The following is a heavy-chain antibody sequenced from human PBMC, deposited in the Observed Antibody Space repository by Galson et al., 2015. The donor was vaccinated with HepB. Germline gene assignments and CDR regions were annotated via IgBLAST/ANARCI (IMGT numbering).Heavy chain of an antibody. CDR2: ISVYNGHT. J-gene: IGHJ4*02. CDR3: ARGGRFGDLSSFDY. V-gene: IGHV1-18*01. Sequence: SVKVSCKASGYTFTSYGISWARQAPGKGLEWMGCISVYNGHTNYAQKYQGGVTMTTDKSTNTAYMALRSLRSDDTAMYYCARGGRFGDLSSFDYWGQGTLVTVSS. CDR1: GYTFTSYG. D-gene: IGHD3-16*02.